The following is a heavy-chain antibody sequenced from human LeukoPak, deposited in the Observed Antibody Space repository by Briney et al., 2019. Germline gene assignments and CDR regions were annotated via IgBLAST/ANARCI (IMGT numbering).Heavy chain of an antibody. Sequence: GSLRLSCVASGFTFSSYWMSWVRQAPGKGLEWVANIRQDGSAKYYVDSVKSRFTISRDNARNSLYLQMNSLRAEDTAVFYCARGGYWDAFDIWGQGTMVTVSS. D-gene: IGHD2-8*02. CDR3: ARGGYWDAFDI. CDR2: IRQDGSAK. CDR1: GFTFSSYW. V-gene: IGHV3-7*04. J-gene: IGHJ3*02.